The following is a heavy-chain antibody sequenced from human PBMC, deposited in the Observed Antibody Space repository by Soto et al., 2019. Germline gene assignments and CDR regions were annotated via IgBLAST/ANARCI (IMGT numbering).Heavy chain of an antibody. CDR2: IYFSGDA. D-gene: IGHD5-12*01. J-gene: IGHJ4*01. CDR3: ASGVIVPTTLVH. CDR1: GGSVRSDRYY. V-gene: IGHV4-31*03. Sequence: QVQLQESGPGLVKPSQTLSLTCTVSGGSVRSDRYYWSWIRQRPGKGLEWIGYIYFSGDAYYNPSLKSRVAISVDTSKNQFSLKLNSVTAAETAVYYCASGVIVPTTLVHWGQGALVTVSP.